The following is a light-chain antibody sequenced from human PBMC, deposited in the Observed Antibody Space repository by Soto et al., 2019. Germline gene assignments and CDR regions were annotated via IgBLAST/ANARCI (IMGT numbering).Light chain of an antibody. V-gene: IGLV2-14*01. J-gene: IGLJ1*01. CDR2: EVN. CDR1: SSDVGGYNY. Sequence: HSVLTQPASVSGSPGQSITISCTGSSSDVGGYNYVSWYQQYPGKAPKLMIYEVNNRPSGVSSRFSGSKSDNTASLTISGLQAEDEADYYCSSYTSSNTYVFGTGTKLTVL. CDR3: SSYTSSNTYV.